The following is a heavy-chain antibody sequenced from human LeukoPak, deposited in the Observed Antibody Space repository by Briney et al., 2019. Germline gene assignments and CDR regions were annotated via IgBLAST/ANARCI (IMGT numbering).Heavy chain of an antibody. D-gene: IGHD3-10*01. J-gene: IGHJ4*02. Sequence: PGGSLRLSCAASGFTFSSFSMHWVHQAPGKGLESVSAISSNGGGTYYANSVKGRFTISRDNSKNTLYLQMGSLRAEDMDVYYCAREYYGGYVDYWGQGTLVTVSS. CDR3: AREYYGGYVDY. CDR2: ISSNGGGT. CDR1: GFTFSSFS. V-gene: IGHV3-64*01.